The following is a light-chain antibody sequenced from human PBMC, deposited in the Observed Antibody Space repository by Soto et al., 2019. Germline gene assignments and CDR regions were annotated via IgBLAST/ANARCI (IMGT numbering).Light chain of an antibody. V-gene: IGKV1-39*01. CDR1: QSITRY. Sequence: DIHITPSPSSLSASLRPSVTITCRSSQSITRYLNWYQQKPGKAPRLLIYAASSLQSGVPSRFSGSGSGTDFSLTVSSLQPEDFATYYCQQSYKTPRTFGQGTKVDI. CDR3: QQSYKTPRT. CDR2: AAS. J-gene: IGKJ1*01.